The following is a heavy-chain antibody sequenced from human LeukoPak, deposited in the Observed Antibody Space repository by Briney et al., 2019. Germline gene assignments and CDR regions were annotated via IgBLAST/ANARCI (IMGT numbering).Heavy chain of an antibody. D-gene: IGHD6-13*01. CDR3: AKFIGSSWSGSYFDY. CDR2: ISGRGDST. J-gene: IGHJ4*02. CDR1: GFTFSSYA. V-gene: IGHV3-23*01. Sequence: GGSLRLSCAASGFTFSSYAMSWVRQAPGKGLAGVSVISGRGDSTYYADSVKGRFTISRDNSKNTLYLQMNSLRAEDTAVYHCAKFIGSSWSGSYFDYWGQGTLVTVSS.